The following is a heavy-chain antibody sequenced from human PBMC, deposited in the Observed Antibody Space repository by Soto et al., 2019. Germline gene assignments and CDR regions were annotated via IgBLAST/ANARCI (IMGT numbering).Heavy chain of an antibody. CDR3: AKDEYDILTGYYRSFDYGMDG. D-gene: IGHD3-9*01. J-gene: IGHJ6*02. CDR2: ISYDGSNK. V-gene: IGHV3-30*18. CDR1: GFTFSSYG. Sequence: GGSLRLCCAASGFTFSSYGMHWVRQAPGKGLEWVAVISYDGSNKYYADSVKGRFTISRDNSKNTLYLQMNSLRAEDTAVYYCAKDEYDILTGYYRSFDYGMDGWRQGTTVTVSS.